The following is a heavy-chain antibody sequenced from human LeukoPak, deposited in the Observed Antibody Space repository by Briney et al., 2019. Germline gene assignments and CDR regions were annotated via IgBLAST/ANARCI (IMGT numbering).Heavy chain of an antibody. CDR1: GGSFSGYY. V-gene: IGHV4-34*01. J-gene: IGHJ4*02. D-gene: IGHD1-26*01. CDR2: INHSGST. CDR3: ARWEAGSYYDFDY. Sequence: SETLSLTCAVYGGSFSGYYWSWIRQPPGKGLEWIGEINHSGSTNYNPPLKSRVTISVDTSKNQFSLKLSSVTAADTAVYYCARWEAGSYYDFDYWGQGTLVTVSS.